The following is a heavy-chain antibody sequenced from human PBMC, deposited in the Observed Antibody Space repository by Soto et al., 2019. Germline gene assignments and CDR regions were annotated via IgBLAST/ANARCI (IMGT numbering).Heavy chain of an antibody. V-gene: IGHV3-23*01. CDR3: AKDRYGGSCYLCYYYYMDV. Sequence: EVQLLESGGGLVQPGGSLRLSCAASGFTFSSYAMSWVRQAPGKGLEWVSAISGSGGSTYYADSVKGRFTISRDNSKNTLYLQMNSLRAEDTAVYYCAKDRYGGSCYLCYYYYMDVWGKGTTVTVSS. D-gene: IGHD2-15*01. CDR2: ISGSGGST. CDR1: GFTFSSYA. J-gene: IGHJ6*03.